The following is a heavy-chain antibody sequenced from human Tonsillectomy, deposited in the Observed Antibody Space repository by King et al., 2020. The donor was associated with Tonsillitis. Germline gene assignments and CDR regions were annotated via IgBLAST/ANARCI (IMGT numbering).Heavy chain of an antibody. CDR2: IYPGTPET. CDR1: GYSFTSYG. D-gene: IGHD6-13*01. J-gene: IGHJ4*02. CDR3: ARSRGSSWANFDY. V-gene: IGHV5-51*01. Sequence: QLVQSGAEVKKPGESLKISVKVSGYSFTSYGIGWVRQMPGKGLEVMGIIYPGTPETGYSRSFQGQVTISAKKSISTAYLQWRSLKASDTAMYYCARSRGSSWANFDYWGQGTLVTVSS.